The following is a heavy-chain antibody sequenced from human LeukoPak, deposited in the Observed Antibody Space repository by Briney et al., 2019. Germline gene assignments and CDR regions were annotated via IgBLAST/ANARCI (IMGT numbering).Heavy chain of an antibody. CDR3: ARDREHYFDY. CDR2: INPISGGT. CDR1: GNTFTGYY. V-gene: IGHV1-2*02. J-gene: IGHJ4*02. D-gene: IGHD1-26*01. Sequence: ASVKVSRKTSGNTFTGYYIHWVRQAPGQGLEWMGWINPISGGTNYAQKFQDRVTMTRATSISTAYMELSRLRSDDTAIYYCARDREHYFDYWGQGTLVTVSS.